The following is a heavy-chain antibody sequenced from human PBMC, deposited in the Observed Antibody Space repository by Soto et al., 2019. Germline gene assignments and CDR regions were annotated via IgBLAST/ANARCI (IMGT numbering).Heavy chain of an antibody. V-gene: IGHV3-7*01. Sequence: EVQLVESGGGLVQPGGSLRLSCAASGFTFSSYWMSWVRQAPGKGLERVANIKQEGSEKYYVDSVKGRFTISRDNAKNSLYLQMNSLRAEDTAVYYCARGSRWKQQLHAFDIWGQGTMVTVSS. D-gene: IGHD6-13*01. J-gene: IGHJ3*02. CDR2: IKQEGSEK. CDR3: ARGSRWKQQLHAFDI. CDR1: GFTFSSYW.